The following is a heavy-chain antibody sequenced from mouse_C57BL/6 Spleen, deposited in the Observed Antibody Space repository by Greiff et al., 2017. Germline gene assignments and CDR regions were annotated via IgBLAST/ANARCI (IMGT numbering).Heavy chain of an antibody. CDR1: GYTFTSYW. CDR2: IYPGSGST. CDR3: ARTEDYDPLYYAMDY. J-gene: IGHJ4*01. Sequence: QVQLQQPGAELVKPGASVKMSCKASGYTFTSYWITWVKQRPGQGLEWIGDIYPGSGSTNYNEKFKSKATLTVDTSSSTAYMQLSSLTSEDSAVSYCARTEDYDPLYYAMDYWGQGTSVTVSS. D-gene: IGHD2-4*01. V-gene: IGHV1-55*01.